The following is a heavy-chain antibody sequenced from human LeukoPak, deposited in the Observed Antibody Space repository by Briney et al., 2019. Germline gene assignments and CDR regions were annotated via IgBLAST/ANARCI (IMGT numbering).Heavy chain of an antibody. J-gene: IGHJ3*02. D-gene: IGHD4-17*01. CDR1: GFTVSSNN. CDR3: AEYTVTTGAFDI. Sequence: GGSLRLSCAASGFTVSSNNMTWVRQAPGKGLKWVSHIYSGGSTFYADSVKGRFTISRDNSKNSLYLQMNSLRAEDTAVYYCAEYTVTTGAFDIWGQGTMVTVSS. V-gene: IGHV3-53*01. CDR2: IYSGGST.